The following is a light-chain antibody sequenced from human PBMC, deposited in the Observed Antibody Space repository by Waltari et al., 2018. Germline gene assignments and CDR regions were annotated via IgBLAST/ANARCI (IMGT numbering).Light chain of an antibody. CDR3: NSYTSTSTPYC. CDR2: DVN. Sequence: QSALTQPGSVSGSPGQSITISCTGTNNDVGAYNHVSWYRKYAGKEPKLLIYDVNKGPSGVSDRFSGSKSGLTASLTISGLQTEDEADYYCNSYTSTSTPYCFGTGTKVIVL. J-gene: IGLJ1*01. V-gene: IGLV2-14*03. CDR1: NNDVGAYNH.